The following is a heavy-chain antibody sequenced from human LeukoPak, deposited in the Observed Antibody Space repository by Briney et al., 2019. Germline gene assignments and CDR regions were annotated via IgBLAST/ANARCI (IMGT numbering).Heavy chain of an antibody. V-gene: IGHV3-48*03. D-gene: IGHD4-23*01. CDR2: ISGSARTT. J-gene: IGHJ4*02. CDR1: GFTFNNYE. CDR3: VRDRNGGNTFDY. Sequence: GGSLRLSCAVSGFTFNNYEVNWVRQAPGKGLEWVSYISGSARTTYYADSVQGRFTISRDNAENLLFLQMNSLRAEDTAVYYCVRDRNGGNTFDYWGQGTLVTVSS.